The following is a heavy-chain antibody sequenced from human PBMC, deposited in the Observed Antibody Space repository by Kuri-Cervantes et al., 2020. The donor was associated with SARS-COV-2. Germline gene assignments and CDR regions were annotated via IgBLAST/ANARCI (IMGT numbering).Heavy chain of an antibody. CDR3: AKDRVGVQDF. J-gene: IGHJ4*02. CDR2: ISSDEKNK. D-gene: IGHD2-21*01. V-gene: IGHV3-30*18. Sequence: GGSLRLSCVASGFNFSTTDMHWVRQAPGKGLEWVTFISSDEKNKKCMASGKGRFTISRDNSQNTLHLQIKSLRSEYTAMYYCAKDRVGVQDFWGQGTRVTVSS. CDR1: GFNFSTTD.